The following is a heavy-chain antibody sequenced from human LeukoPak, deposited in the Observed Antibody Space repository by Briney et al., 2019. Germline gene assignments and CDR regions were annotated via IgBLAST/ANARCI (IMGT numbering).Heavy chain of an antibody. CDR2: IYYSGST. CDR3: ARVRSGSPFDY. Sequence: SETLSLTRTVSGGSISNGDYYWSWIRQPPGKGLEWIGYIYYSGSTYYNPSLKSRVTISVDTSKNQFSLKLSSVTAADTAVYYCARVRSGSPFDYWGQGTLVTVSS. CDR1: GGSISNGDYY. D-gene: IGHD1-26*01. J-gene: IGHJ4*02. V-gene: IGHV4-30-4*08.